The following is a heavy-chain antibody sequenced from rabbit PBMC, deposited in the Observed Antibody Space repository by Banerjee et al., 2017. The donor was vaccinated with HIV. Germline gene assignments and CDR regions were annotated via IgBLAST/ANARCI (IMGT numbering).Heavy chain of an antibody. CDR3: ARNEYTGTAYDL. CDR2: IYGGRSGST. D-gene: IGHD7-1*01. CDR1: GFSFSSNYW. Sequence: QEQLEESGGDLVKPEGSLTLTCTASGFSFSSNYWICWVRQAPGKGLEWIGCIYGGRSGSTYYASWAKGRFTISKTSSTTVTLQMTSLTAADTATYFCARNEYTGTAYDLWGQGTLVTVS. J-gene: IGHJ4*01. V-gene: IGHV1S45*01.